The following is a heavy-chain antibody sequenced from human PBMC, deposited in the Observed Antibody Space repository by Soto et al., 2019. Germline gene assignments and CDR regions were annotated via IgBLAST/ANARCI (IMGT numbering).Heavy chain of an antibody. CDR2: ISAYNGNT. J-gene: IGHJ6*02. Sequence: ASVKVSCKASGYTFTSYGISWLRQAPRQGLEWMGWISAYNGNTNYAQKLQGRVTMTTDTSTSTAYMELRSLRSDDTAMYYCARHEYYDFWSGYGNPNGMDVWGQGTTVTVSS. CDR3: ARHEYYDFWSGYGNPNGMDV. V-gene: IGHV1-18*04. D-gene: IGHD3-3*01. CDR1: GYTFTSYG.